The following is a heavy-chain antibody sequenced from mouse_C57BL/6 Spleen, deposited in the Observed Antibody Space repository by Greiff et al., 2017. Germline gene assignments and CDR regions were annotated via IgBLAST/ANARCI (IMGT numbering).Heavy chain of an antibody. CDR2: IHPSDSDT. CDR3: AIYYGYDGRVFAY. Sequence: QVQLQQPGAELVTPGASVKVSCKASGYTFTSYWMHWVKQRPGQGLEWIGRIHPSDSDTNYNQKFKGKATLTVDKSSSTAYMQLSSLTSEDSAVYYCAIYYGYDGRVFAYWGQGTLVTVSA. J-gene: IGHJ3*01. V-gene: IGHV1-74*01. D-gene: IGHD2-2*01. CDR1: GYTFTSYW.